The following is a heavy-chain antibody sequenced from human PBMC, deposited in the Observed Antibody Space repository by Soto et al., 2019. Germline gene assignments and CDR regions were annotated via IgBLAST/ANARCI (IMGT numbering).Heavy chain of an antibody. V-gene: IGHV1-2*04. D-gene: IGHD2-15*01. CDR2: INPNSGGT. CDR3: ARDQDAAFDI. Sequence: EASVKVSCKASGYTFTGYYMHWVRQAPGQGLEWMGWINPNSGGTNYAQKFQGWVTMTRETSISTAYMELSRLRSDDTAVYYCARDQDAAFDIWGQGTVVTVS. CDR1: GYTFTGYY. J-gene: IGHJ3*02.